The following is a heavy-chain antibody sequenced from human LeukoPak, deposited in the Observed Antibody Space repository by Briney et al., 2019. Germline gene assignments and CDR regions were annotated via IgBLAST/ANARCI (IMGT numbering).Heavy chain of an antibody. V-gene: IGHV3-48*03. CDR3: ARDYYGSGSYSP. CDR1: GFTFSSYE. D-gene: IGHD3-10*01. J-gene: IGHJ5*02. Sequence: GSLRLSYAASGFTFSSYEMNWVRQAPGKGLEWASYISSSGSTIYYADSVKGRFTISRDNAKNSLYLQMNSLRAEDTAVYYCARDYYGSGSYSPWGQGTLVTVSS. CDR2: ISSSGSTI.